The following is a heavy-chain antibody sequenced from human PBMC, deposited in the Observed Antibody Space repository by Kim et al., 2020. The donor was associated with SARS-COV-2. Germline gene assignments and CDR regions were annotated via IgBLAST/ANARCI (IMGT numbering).Heavy chain of an antibody. J-gene: IGHJ5*02. D-gene: IGHD3-10*01. CDR2: IYYSGST. Sequence: SETLSLTCTVSGGSISSYYWSWIRQPPGKGLEWIGYIYYSGSTNYNPSLKSRVTISVDTSKNQFSLKLSSVTAADTAVYYCARGLPLEWQSRGGGVWFDPWGQGTLVTVSS. CDR3: ARGLPLEWQSRGGGVWFDP. V-gene: IGHV4-59*13. CDR1: GGSISSYY.